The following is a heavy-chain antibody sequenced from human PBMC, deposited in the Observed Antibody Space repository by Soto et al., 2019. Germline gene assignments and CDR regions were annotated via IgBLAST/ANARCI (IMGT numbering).Heavy chain of an antibody. CDR3: ARSRGPRNRNAFDI. CDR2: IHYSESS. CDR1: GAPLRKEHHY. Sequence: SETPSPTLTVPGAPLRKEHHYRGRIRQPRGKGLEWIGSIHYSESSYFYPSLQSRVTISLDTSQNQISLNLSSVTGADTAVYYCARSRGPRNRNAFDIWGQGTMVTVSS. D-gene: IGHD3-10*01. V-gene: IGHV4-39*01. J-gene: IGHJ3*02.